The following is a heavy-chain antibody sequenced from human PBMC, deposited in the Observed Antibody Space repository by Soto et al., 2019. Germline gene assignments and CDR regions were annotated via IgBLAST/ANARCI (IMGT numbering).Heavy chain of an antibody. D-gene: IGHD5-18*01. CDR2: INPSGGST. J-gene: IGHJ4*02. CDR3: ARDTAMVGCDY. V-gene: IGHV1-46*01. Sequence: ASVKVSWKASGYTFTSYYMHWVRQAPGQGLEWMGIINPSGGSTSYAQKFQGRVTMTRDTSTSTVYMELSSLRSEDTAVYYCARDTAMVGCDYWGQGTMGTVSA. CDR1: GYTFTSYY.